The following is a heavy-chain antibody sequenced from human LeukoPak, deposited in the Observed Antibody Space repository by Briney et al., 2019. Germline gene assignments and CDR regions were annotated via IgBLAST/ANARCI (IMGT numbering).Heavy chain of an antibody. Sequence: SVKVSCKASGGTFSSYAISWVRQAPGQGPAWMGRIIPILGIANYAQKFQGRVTITADKSTSTAYMELSSLRSEDTAVYYCARDWYDSSGYYSFDYWGQGTLVTVSS. V-gene: IGHV1-69*04. CDR1: GGTFSSYA. D-gene: IGHD3-22*01. CDR3: ARDWYDSSGYYSFDY. J-gene: IGHJ4*02. CDR2: IIPILGIA.